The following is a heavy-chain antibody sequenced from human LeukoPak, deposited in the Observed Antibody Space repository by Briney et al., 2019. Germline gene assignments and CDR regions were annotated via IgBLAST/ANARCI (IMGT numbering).Heavy chain of an antibody. CDR2: ISSSSSYI. J-gene: IGHJ5*02. V-gene: IGHV3-21*01. CDR1: GFTFRSHS. CDR3: ARDRIVVVVAAIREGFDP. Sequence: GSLGLSWAASGFTFRSHSMKWVRQAPGKGLGWVSSISSSSSYIYYADSVKGRFTISRDNAKNSLYLQMNSLRAEDTAVYYCARDRIVVVVAAIREGFDPWGQGTLVTVSS. D-gene: IGHD2-15*01.